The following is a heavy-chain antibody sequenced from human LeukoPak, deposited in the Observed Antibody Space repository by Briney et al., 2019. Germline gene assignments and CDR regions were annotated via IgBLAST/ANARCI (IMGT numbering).Heavy chain of an antibody. CDR1: EFSVGSNY. CDR3: ARRAGAYSHPYDY. CDR2: IYSDNT. J-gene: IGHJ4*02. V-gene: IGHV3-53*01. Sequence: GGSLRLSCAASEFSVGSNYMTWVRQAPGKGLEWVSFIYSDNTHYSDSVKGRFTISRDNSKNTLYLQMNSLRAEDTAVYYCARRAGAYSHPYDYWGQGTLVTVSS. D-gene: IGHD4/OR15-4a*01.